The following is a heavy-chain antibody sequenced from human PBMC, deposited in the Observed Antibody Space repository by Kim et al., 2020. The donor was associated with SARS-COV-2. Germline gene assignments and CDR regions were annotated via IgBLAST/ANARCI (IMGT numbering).Heavy chain of an antibody. Sequence: GGSLRLSCAGSGFTFSRYWLHWVRQAPGKGLVWVSRINSDGSSTNYADSVKGRFTISRDNSKNTLYLQMSSLRAEDTAMYYCAREGRIAAAGPYYYGMDVSGPGTTVTVSS. V-gene: IGHV3-74*01. J-gene: IGHJ6*02. D-gene: IGHD6-13*01. CDR3: AREGRIAAAGPYYYGMDV. CDR1: GFTFSRYW. CDR2: INSDGSST.